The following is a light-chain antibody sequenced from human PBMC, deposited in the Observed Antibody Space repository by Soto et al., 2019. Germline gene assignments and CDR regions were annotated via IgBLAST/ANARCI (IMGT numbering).Light chain of an antibody. Sequence: QAVVTQPPSASGTPGQRVPISCSGSNSNIGSNTVNWYQLLPGTAPKLLIYNNDQRPSGVPDRFSGSKSGTSASLAISGLQSEDEADYYCSSWDDSLSGVLFGGGTKLTVL. V-gene: IGLV1-44*01. CDR3: SSWDDSLSGVL. CDR1: NSNIGSNT. J-gene: IGLJ2*01. CDR2: NND.